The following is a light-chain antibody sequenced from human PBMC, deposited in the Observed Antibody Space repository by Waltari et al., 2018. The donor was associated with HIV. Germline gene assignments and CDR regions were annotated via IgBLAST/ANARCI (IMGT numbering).Light chain of an antibody. CDR2: GSS. Sequence: IVMTQSPATLSVSPGERATLSCRASQNVLTNLAWYQQKPGQSPRLLIHGSSTRATGIPARFSGSGSGTEFTLTISSLQSEDFAVYYCQQYNNGPLAFGQGTKVEI. CDR1: QNVLTN. V-gene: IGKV3-15*01. CDR3: QQYNNGPLA. J-gene: IGKJ1*01.